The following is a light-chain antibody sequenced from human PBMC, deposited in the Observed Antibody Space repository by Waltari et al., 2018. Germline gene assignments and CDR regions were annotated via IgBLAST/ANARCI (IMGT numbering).Light chain of an antibody. CDR1: SSDVGLYNR. Sequence: QSALAQPPSVSGSPGQSVTISCTGTSSDVGLYNRVSWYQQPPGTAPKVMIYEVTNRPPGVPDRFSGAKSGNTASLTISGLQPEDEAHYFCASHSNTTAVLFGGGTKVTVL. CDR3: ASHSNTTAVL. CDR2: EVT. V-gene: IGLV2-18*02. J-gene: IGLJ2*01.